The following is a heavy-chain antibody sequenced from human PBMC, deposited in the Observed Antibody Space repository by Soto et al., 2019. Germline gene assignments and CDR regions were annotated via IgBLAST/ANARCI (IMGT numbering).Heavy chain of an antibody. CDR3: AKDGGFAYGFWYFDL. CDR2: TSYDGSTK. V-gene: IGHV3-30-3*01. CDR1: GFTFSRYT. D-gene: IGHD4-17*01. Sequence: QVQLVESGGGVVQPGRSLRLSCAASGFTFSRYTMHWVRQAPGKGLEWVAVTSYDGSTKYYADSVKGRFTISRDNNNNTLLLQVDSLIAGDTAVYYWAKDGGFAYGFWYFDLWGRGTLVTVSS. J-gene: IGHJ2*01.